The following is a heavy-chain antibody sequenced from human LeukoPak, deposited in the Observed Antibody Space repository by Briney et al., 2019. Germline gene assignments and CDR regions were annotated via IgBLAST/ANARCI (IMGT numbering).Heavy chain of an antibody. CDR3: ARAIPYGSGHYYFDY. Sequence: GESLKISCKGSGYSFTSYWIGWVRQMPGKGLEWMGIIYPGDSDTTYSPSFQGQVTISADKSITTAYLHWSSLKASDTAMYYCARAIPYGSGHYYFDYWGQGTLVTVSS. V-gene: IGHV5-51*01. CDR1: GYSFTSYW. J-gene: IGHJ4*02. D-gene: IGHD3-10*01. CDR2: IYPGDSDT.